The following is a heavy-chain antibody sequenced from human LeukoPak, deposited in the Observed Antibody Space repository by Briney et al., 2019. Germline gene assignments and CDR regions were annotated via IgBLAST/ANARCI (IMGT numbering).Heavy chain of an antibody. CDR2: ISANNGNT. Sequence: ASVKVSCKASGYTFTSYDISWVRQAPGQGLEWMGWISANNGNTNYGQKLQGRVTMTIDTSTSTAYMELRSLRSDDTAVYYCARCSGGNCYSWFDPWGQGTLVTVSS. V-gene: IGHV1-18*01. CDR1: GYTFTSYD. D-gene: IGHD2-15*01. J-gene: IGHJ5*02. CDR3: ARCSGGNCYSWFDP.